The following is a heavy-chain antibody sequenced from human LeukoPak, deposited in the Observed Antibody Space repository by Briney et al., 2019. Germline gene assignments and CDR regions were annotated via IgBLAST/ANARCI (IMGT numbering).Heavy chain of an antibody. CDR2: MNPNSGNT. J-gene: IGHJ4*02. CDR3: AREDYYDSGSSDY. Sequence: ASVKVSCKASGYTFTSYDINWVRQATGQGLEWMGWMNPNSGNTAYAQKFQGRVTITRNTSISTAYMELSSLRSEDTAIYYCAREDYYDSGSSDYWGQGTLVTVSA. V-gene: IGHV1-8*03. D-gene: IGHD3-22*01. CDR1: GYTFTSYD.